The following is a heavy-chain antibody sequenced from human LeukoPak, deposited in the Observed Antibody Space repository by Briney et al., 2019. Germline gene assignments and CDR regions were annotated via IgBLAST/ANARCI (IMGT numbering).Heavy chain of an antibody. Sequence: SETLSLTCAVYGGSFSGYYWSWIRQPPGKGLEWIGEINHSGGTNYNQSLKSRVTISVDTSKNQFSLKLSSVTAADTAVYYCARSFGVVIPDAFDIWGQGTMVTVSS. V-gene: IGHV4-34*01. D-gene: IGHD3-3*01. CDR1: GGSFSGYY. CDR2: INHSGGT. CDR3: ARSFGVVIPDAFDI. J-gene: IGHJ3*02.